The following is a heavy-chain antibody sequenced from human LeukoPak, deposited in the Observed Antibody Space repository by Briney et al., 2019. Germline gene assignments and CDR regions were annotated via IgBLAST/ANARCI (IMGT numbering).Heavy chain of an antibody. CDR2: IIPIFGTA. D-gene: IGHD4-11*01. J-gene: IGHJ4*02. Sequence: SVKVSCKASGGTFSSYAISWVRQAPGQGLEWMGGIIPIFGTANYAQKFQGRVTITTDGSTSTAYMELSSLRSEDTAVYYCARDNYSNSAYYFDYWGQGTLVTVSS. CDR1: GGTFSSYA. V-gene: IGHV1-69*05. CDR3: ARDNYSNSAYYFDY.